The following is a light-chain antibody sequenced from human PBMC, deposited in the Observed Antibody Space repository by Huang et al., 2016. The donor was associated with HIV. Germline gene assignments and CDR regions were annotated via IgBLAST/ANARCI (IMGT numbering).Light chain of an antibody. CDR3: QQYNNWLL. Sequence: EIVLTQSPATLSVSPGERATLSCRASPSVSSNLAWYQQKPGQPPRLLIYRASTRATGIPARFSGSGSGTEFTLTISSLQSEDFAVYYCQQYNNWLLFGQGTKVEIK. V-gene: IGKV3-15*01. CDR2: RAS. J-gene: IGKJ2*01. CDR1: PSVSSN.